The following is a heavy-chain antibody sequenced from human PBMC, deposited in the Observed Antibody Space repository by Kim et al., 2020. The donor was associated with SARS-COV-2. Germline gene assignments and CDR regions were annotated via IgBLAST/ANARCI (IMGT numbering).Heavy chain of an antibody. V-gene: IGHV3-49*03. CDR3: TRDWVEGYDFWSPFDY. Sequence: GGSLRLSCTASGFTFGDYAMSWFRQAPGKGLEWVGFIRSKAYGGTTEYAASVKGRFTISRDDSKSIAYLQMNSLKTEDTAVYYCTRDWVEGYDFWSPFDYWGQGTLVTVSS. D-gene: IGHD3-3*01. CDR1: GFTFGDYA. CDR2: IRSKAYGGTT. J-gene: IGHJ4*02.